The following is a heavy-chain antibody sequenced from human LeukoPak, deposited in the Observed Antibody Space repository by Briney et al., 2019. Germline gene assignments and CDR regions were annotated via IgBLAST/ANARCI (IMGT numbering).Heavy chain of an antibody. V-gene: IGHV1-69*13. CDR3: ARGDPLKIDY. Sequence: SVKVSCKASGYTFTGYYMHWVRQAPGQGLEWMGGIIPIFGTANYAQKFQGRVTITADESTSTAYMELSSLRSEDTAVYYCARGDPLKIDYWGQGTLVTVSS. J-gene: IGHJ4*02. CDR1: GYTFTGYY. CDR2: IIPIFGTA.